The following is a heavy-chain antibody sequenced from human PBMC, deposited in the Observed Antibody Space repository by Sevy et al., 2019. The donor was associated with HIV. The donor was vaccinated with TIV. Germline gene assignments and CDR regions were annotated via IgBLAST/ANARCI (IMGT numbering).Heavy chain of an antibody. CDR1: GGSISSGGYS. CDR2: IYHSGST. D-gene: IGHD3-16*01. Sequence: TLSLTCAVSGGSISSGGYSWSWIRQPPAKGLEWIGHIYHSGSTYYNPSLKSRVTISVDRSKNQFSLKLSSVTAADTAVYYCARARMIPYFDYWGQGTLVTVSS. V-gene: IGHV4-30-2*01. CDR3: ARARMIPYFDY. J-gene: IGHJ4*02.